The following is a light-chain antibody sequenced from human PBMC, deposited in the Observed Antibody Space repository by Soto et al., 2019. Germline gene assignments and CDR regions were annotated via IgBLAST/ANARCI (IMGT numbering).Light chain of an antibody. Sequence: DIQMTQSPSTLSASVGDRVTITCRASQSISSWLAWYQQKPGKAPKLLIYDASSLESGVPSRFSGSGPGTEFTLTISSLQPDDFATYYCQQYNSYSETFGKGTKVDIK. J-gene: IGKJ1*01. V-gene: IGKV1-5*01. CDR3: QQYNSYSET. CDR1: QSISSW. CDR2: DAS.